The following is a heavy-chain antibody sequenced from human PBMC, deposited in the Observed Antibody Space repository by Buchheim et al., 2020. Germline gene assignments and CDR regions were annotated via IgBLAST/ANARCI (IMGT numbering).Heavy chain of an antibody. CDR2: IYHSGRT. V-gene: IGHV4-39*01. Sequence: QLQLQESGPGLVKSSETLSLTCTVSGGSMISSSYYWGWIRQPPGKGLEWIGSIYHSGRTYYSPSLKSRVTISVDTSKNQFSLQLSSVTAADTAIYYCASKPTQYCRDVSCIVDYWGQGSL. J-gene: IGHJ4*02. D-gene: IGHD2-15*01. CDR1: GGSMISSSYY. CDR3: ASKPTQYCRDVSCIVDY.